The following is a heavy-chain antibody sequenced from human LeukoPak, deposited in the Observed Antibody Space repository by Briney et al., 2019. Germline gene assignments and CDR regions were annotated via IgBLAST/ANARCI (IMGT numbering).Heavy chain of an antibody. J-gene: IGHJ6*02. Sequence: ASVKVSCKASGYTFTSYGISWVRQAPGQGLEWMGWIGAYNGNTNYAQKLQGRVTMTTDTSTSTAYMELRSLRSDDTAVYYCARDPTVTPLDYYGMDVWGQGTTVTVSS. CDR3: ARDPTVTPLDYYGMDV. CDR2: IGAYNGNT. V-gene: IGHV1-18*01. D-gene: IGHD4-17*01. CDR1: GYTFTSYG.